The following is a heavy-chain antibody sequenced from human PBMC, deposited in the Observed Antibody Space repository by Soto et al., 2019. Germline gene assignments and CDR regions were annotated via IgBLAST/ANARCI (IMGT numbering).Heavy chain of an antibody. CDR1: GGSFSGYH. CDR2: INHSGST. J-gene: IGHJ4*02. D-gene: IGHD4-17*01. V-gene: IGHV4-34*01. CDR3: ARHSPLYGDYDY. Sequence: SETLSLTCAVYGGSFSGYHWSWIRQPPGKGLEWIGEINHSGSTNYNPSLKSRVTISVDTSKNQFSLKLSSVTAVDTAVYYCARHSPLYGDYDYWGQGTLVTVSS.